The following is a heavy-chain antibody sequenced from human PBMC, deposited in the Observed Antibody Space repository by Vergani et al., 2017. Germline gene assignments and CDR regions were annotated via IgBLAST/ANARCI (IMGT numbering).Heavy chain of an antibody. CDR3: VRVLHTSYILGAFDI. V-gene: IGHV4-38-2*01. CDR2: IDVKGNS. Sequence: QVQLQESGPGLVKPSETLSLTCAVSGYSISSGDYWGWIRQPAGEGLEWIGLIDVKGNSNFSPSLESRVTMSADASRGRFSLNLRSVTTSDTAVYYCVRVLHTSYILGAFDIWGQGIKVTVSS. J-gene: IGHJ3*02. CDR1: GYSISSGDY. D-gene: IGHD2-21*01.